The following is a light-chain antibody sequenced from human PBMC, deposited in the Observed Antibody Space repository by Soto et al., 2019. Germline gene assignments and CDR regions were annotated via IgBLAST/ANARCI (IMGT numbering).Light chain of an antibody. V-gene: IGKV3-20*01. CDR3: QQYGRSPLLYT. CDR2: GAS. J-gene: IGKJ2*01. CDR1: QSITSNF. Sequence: EIVLTQSPGTLSLSPGERATLSCRASQSITSNFLAWYQQKPGQAPRLLIYGASTRAAGVPDRFSGSGCGTDFTLTITSLGPEDFAVYYCQQYGRSPLLYTFGQGTKLGV.